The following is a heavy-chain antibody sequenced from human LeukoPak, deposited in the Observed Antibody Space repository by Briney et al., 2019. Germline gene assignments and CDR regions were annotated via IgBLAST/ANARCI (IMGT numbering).Heavy chain of an antibody. CDR2: IIPIFGTA. V-gene: IGHV1-69*13. Sequence: SVKVSCKAPGGTFSSYAISWVRQAPGQGLEWMGGIIPIFGTANYAQKFQGRVTITADESTSTAYMELSSLRSEDTAVYYCARGLGRYFDWFKDWGQGTLVTVSS. CDR1: GGTFSSYA. CDR3: ARGLGRYFDWFKD. J-gene: IGHJ5*02. D-gene: IGHD3-9*01.